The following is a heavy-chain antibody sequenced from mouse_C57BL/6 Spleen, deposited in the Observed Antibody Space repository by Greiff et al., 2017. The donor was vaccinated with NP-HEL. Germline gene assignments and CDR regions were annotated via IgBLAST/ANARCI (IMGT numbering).Heavy chain of an antibody. CDR1: GYTFTDYN. CDR3: ARSHYYGSSLNWYFDV. CDR2: INPNNGGT. Sequence: VQLQQSGPELVKPGASVKIPCKASGYTFTDYNMDWVKQSHGKSLEWIGDINPNNGGTIYNQKFKGKATLTVDKSSSTAYMELRSLTSEDTAVYYCARSHYYGSSLNWYFDVWGTGTTVTVSS. V-gene: IGHV1-18*01. J-gene: IGHJ1*03. D-gene: IGHD1-1*01.